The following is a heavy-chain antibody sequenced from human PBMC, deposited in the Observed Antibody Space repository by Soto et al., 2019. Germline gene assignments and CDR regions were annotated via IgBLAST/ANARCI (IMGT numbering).Heavy chain of an antibody. CDR2: ISGYNGDA. D-gene: IGHD5-12*01. J-gene: IGHJ4*02. CDR1: NYTFTNYG. Sequence: QVQLVQSGAEVKKPGASVKVSCKASNYTFTNYGLSWVRQAPGQGLEWMGWISGYNGDAYYAQKVQGRVTMTTDTSTSTAYMELRSLRSEYTAVYYCARAEFIGYDYYFVYWGQGTLVTVSS. CDR3: ARAEFIGYDYYFVY. V-gene: IGHV1-18*01.